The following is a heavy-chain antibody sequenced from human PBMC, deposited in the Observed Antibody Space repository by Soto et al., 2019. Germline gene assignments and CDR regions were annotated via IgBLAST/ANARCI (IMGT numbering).Heavy chain of an antibody. J-gene: IGHJ4*02. Sequence: PSETLSLTCTVSGGYISSYYWNWIRQPPGKGLEWIGSIYYSGSTNYNPSLKSRVTISVDTSKNQFSLKLSSVTAADTAVYYCARVIGRDYDSSGYYYGLDYWGQGTLVTVSS. CDR2: IYYSGST. CDR3: ARVIGRDYDSSGYYYGLDY. V-gene: IGHV4-59*08. CDR1: GGYISSYY. D-gene: IGHD3-22*01.